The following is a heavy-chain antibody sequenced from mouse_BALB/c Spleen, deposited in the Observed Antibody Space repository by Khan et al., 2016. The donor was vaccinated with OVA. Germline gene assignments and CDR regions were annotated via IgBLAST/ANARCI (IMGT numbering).Heavy chain of an antibody. CDR1: GYTFTNYG. Sequence: QIQLVQSGPELKKPGETVKISCKASGYTFTNYGMNWVKQAPGKALKWMGWISTYTGEPTYADDFKGRFAFSLETSASTAYLQINNLKHHDTATYFCTRPPHFSYVLVYWGQGTSVTGSS. CDR2: ISTYTGEP. V-gene: IGHV9-3-1*01. J-gene: IGHJ4*01. CDR3: TRPPHFSYVLVY.